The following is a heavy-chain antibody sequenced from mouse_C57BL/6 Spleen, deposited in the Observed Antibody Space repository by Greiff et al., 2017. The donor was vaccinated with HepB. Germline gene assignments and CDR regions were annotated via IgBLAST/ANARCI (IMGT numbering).Heavy chain of an antibody. J-gene: IGHJ4*01. D-gene: IGHD2-2*01. CDR2: IDPSDSYT. CDR3: ARGTYYGYDNYYAMDY. V-gene: IGHV1-50*01. CDR1: GYTFTSYW. Sequence: QVQLQQPGAELVKPGASVKLSCKASGYTFTSYWMQWVKQRPGQGLEWIGEIDPSDSYTNYNQKFKGKATLTVDTSSSTAYMQLSSLTSEDSAVYYCARGTYYGYDNYYAMDYWGQGTSVTVSS.